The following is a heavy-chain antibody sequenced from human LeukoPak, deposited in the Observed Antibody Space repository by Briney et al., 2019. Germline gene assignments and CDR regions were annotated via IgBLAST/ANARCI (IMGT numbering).Heavy chain of an antibody. V-gene: IGHV3-30-3*01. CDR1: GFTFSSYA. CDR2: ISYDGSD. J-gene: IGHJ4*02. Sequence: GVSLRLSCAASGFTFSSYAMHWVRQAPGKGLEWVAVISYDGSDYYADSVKGRFTISRDNSRDTLYLEMNSLRAEDRAVYYCARANSSAWHNFDFWGQGTLVTVSS. D-gene: IGHD6-19*01. CDR3: ARANSSAWHNFDF.